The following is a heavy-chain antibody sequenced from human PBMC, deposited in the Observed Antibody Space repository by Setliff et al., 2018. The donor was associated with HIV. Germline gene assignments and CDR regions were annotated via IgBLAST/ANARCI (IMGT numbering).Heavy chain of an antibody. J-gene: IGHJ4*02. D-gene: IGHD2-15*01. CDR2: MNPNSGNT. CDR3: AKPFGSDGSRQLDS. CDR1: GYTFTSYG. Sequence: ASVKVSCKASGYTFTSYGISWVRQATGQGLEWMGWMNPNSGNTGYAQKFQGRVTMTRNTSISTAYMELSSLRSDDTAIYYCAKPFGSDGSRQLDSWGQGTLVTVSS. V-gene: IGHV1-8*02.